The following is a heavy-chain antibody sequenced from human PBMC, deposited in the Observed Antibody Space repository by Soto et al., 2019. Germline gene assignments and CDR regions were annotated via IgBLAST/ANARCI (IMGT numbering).Heavy chain of an antibody. J-gene: IGHJ5*02. CDR2: ISASDGST. CDR3: AKERRDTAEFDP. Sequence: GGSLRRSCTASGFTFSNYAMTWVRQAPGKGLEWVSAISASDGSTYYAASVKGRFTISRDNSQSALYLQMSRLRADDTAVYHCAKERRDTAEFDPWGQGTLVTVSS. D-gene: IGHD5-18*01. CDR1: GFTFSNYA. V-gene: IGHV3-23*01.